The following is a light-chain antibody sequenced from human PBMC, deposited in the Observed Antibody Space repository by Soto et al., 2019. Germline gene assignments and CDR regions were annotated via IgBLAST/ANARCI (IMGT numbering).Light chain of an antibody. CDR1: QSIGSW. CDR2: DAS. V-gene: IGKV1-5*01. J-gene: IGKJ2*01. CDR3: QQYNKTYST. Sequence: DIQMTQSPSTLSASVGDRVIITCRASQSIGSWLAWFQQKPGKAPNLLIYDASSLESGVPSRFSGSGSGTEFTLTISSLQPDDLATYYCQQYNKTYSTFGQGPKLEIK.